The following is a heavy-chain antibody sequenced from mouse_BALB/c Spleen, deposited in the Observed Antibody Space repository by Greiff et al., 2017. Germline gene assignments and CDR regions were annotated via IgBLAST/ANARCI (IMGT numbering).Heavy chain of an antibody. CDR1: GFTFSNYW. CDR2: IRLKSNNYAT. J-gene: IGHJ3*01. V-gene: IGHV6-6*02. D-gene: IGHD2-1*01. CDR3: TRRGNYVAY. Sequence: EVKLVESGGGLVQPGGSMKLSCVASGFTFSNYWMNWVRQSPEKGLEWVAEIRLKSNNYATHYAESVKGRFTISRDDSKSSVYLQMNNLRAEDTGIYYCTRRGNYVAYWGQGTLVTVSA.